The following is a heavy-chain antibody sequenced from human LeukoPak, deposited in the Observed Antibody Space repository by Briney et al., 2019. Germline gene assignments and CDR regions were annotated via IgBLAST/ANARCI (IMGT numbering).Heavy chain of an antibody. CDR1: GFTFNNYG. J-gene: IGHJ4*02. CDR2: ISYDGRNI. CDR3: AKGSLRGTAAAIDY. D-gene: IGHD2-2*01. Sequence: GASLTLSCAASGFTFNNYGMHWVRQAPGKGLEWVAVISYDGRNIHYPDSVKGRFTISRDISTDTLWLQMDSLRTEDTAVYYCAKGSLRGTAAAIDYWGQGTLVTVSS. V-gene: IGHV3-30*18.